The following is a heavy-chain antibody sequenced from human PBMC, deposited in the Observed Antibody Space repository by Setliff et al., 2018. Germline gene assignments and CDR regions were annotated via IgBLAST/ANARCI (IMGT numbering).Heavy chain of an antibody. J-gene: IGHJ5*02. CDR2: IYYTGIT. Sequence: SETLSLTCAVYGGSLSGYHWGWVRQPPGKGLEWIGLIYYTGITYYNPSLKSRVTISEDMSENQISLKLNPVTAADTAVYYCVRTFNGSPADRWGQGTLVTVSS. V-gene: IGHV4-34*01. CDR3: VRTFNGSPADR. D-gene: IGHD2-2*01. CDR1: GGSLSGYH.